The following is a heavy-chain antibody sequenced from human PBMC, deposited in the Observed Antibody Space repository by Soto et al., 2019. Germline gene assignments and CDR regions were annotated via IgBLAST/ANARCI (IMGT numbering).Heavy chain of an antibody. D-gene: IGHD3-3*01. CDR2: INPNSGGT. J-gene: IGHJ6*02. V-gene: IGHV1-2*04. Sequence: ASVKVSCKASGYTFTGYYMHWVRQAPGQGLEWMGWINPNSGGTNYAQKFQGWVTMTRDTSISTAYMELSRLGSDDTAVYYCARALEDYDFWSGYSRYYGMDVWGQGTTVTVSS. CDR3: ARALEDYDFWSGYSRYYGMDV. CDR1: GYTFTGYY.